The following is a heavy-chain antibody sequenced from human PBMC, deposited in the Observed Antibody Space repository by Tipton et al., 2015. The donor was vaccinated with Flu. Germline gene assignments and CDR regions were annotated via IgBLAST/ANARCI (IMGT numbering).Heavy chain of an antibody. D-gene: IGHD2-2*01. Sequence: TLSLTCTVSGGSISSSSYYWGWIRQPPGKGLEWIGSIYYSGSTYYNPSLKSRVTISVDTSKNQFSLKLSSVTAAGTAVYYCARGDCSSTSCLDYWGQGTLVTVSS. CDR2: IYYSGST. J-gene: IGHJ4*02. CDR3: ARGDCSSTSCLDY. V-gene: IGHV4-39*07. CDR1: GGSISSSSYY.